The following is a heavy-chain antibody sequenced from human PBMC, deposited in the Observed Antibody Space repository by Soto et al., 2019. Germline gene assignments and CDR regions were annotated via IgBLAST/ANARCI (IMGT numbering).Heavy chain of an antibody. V-gene: IGHV1-18*01. Sequence: ASVKVSCTASGYRFTNHGISWVRHAPGQGLEWMGWISGNDGKTKYARKFQGRVTMTTDTSTSTAYMEMNSLRHDDTAVYYCARDLYPLAYYFDYWGQGTLVTVSS. D-gene: IGHD3-16*01. J-gene: IGHJ4*02. CDR2: ISGNDGKT. CDR1: GYRFTNHG. CDR3: ARDLYPLAYYFDY.